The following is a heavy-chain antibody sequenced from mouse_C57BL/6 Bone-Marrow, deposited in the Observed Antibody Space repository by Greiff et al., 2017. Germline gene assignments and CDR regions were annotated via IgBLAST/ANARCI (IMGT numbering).Heavy chain of an antibody. Sequence: VQLQQPGAELVMPGASVKLSCKASGYTFTSYWMHWVKQRPGQGLEWIGEIDPSDSYTNYNQKFKGKSTLTVDKSSSTAYMQRSSLTSEDSAVYYCAREDSSCYYFDYWGQGTTLTVSS. CDR1: GYTFTSYW. D-gene: IGHD3-2*02. J-gene: IGHJ2*01. CDR2: IDPSDSYT. V-gene: IGHV1-69*01. CDR3: AREDSSCYYFDY.